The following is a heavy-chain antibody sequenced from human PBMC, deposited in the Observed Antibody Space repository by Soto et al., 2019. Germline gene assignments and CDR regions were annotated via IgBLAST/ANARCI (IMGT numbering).Heavy chain of an antibody. D-gene: IGHD5-18*01. J-gene: IGHJ4*02. V-gene: IGHV3-30*18. CDR3: ANDVSPHPPYSYGLDY. Sequence: QVQLVESGGGVVQPGRSLRLSCAASGFTFSSYGMHWVRQAPGKGLEWVAVISYDGSNKYYADSVKGRFTISRDNSKSALYLQMNSRRAEDTAVYYGANDVSPHPPYSYGLDYWGQGTLVTVSS. CDR1: GFTFSSYG. CDR2: ISYDGSNK.